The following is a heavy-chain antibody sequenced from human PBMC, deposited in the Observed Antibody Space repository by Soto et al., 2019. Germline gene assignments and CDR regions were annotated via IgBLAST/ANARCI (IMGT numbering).Heavy chain of an antibody. CDR3: TRAYGAETFDF. J-gene: IGHJ5*01. CDR2: MNPNCGNT. CDR1: GGTFSSYA. D-gene: IGHD3-10*01. Sequence: ASVKVTCKASGGTFSSYAISWVRQAPGHGLEWMGWMNPNCGNTGYAQKFRGRVTMTQNTAIGTAYMELSSLRSDDTATYYCTRAYGAETFDFWGQGTRVTVSS. V-gene: IGHV1-8*02.